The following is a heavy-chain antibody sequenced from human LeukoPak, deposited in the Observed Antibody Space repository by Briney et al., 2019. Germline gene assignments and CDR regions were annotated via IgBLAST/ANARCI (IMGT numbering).Heavy chain of an antibody. D-gene: IGHD1-7*01. CDR1: GGSISSRSYY. V-gene: IGHV4-39*01. CDR3: ARSFRTGELHAFDI. CDR2: IFDRGST. Sequence: PSETLSLTCTVSGGSISSRSYYWGWIRRPPGKGLEWIGSIFDRGSTYYNPSLKSRVTISVDTSKNQFSLNLSSVTAADTAVYYCARSFRTGELHAFDIWGQGTLVTVSS. J-gene: IGHJ3*02.